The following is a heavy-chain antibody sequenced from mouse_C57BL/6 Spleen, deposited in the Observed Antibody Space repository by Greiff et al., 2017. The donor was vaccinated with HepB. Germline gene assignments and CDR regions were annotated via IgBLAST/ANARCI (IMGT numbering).Heavy chain of an antibody. V-gene: IGHV3-6*01. CDR2: ISYDGSN. Sequence: DVKLQESGPGLVKPSQSLSLTCSVTGYSITSGYYWNWIRQFPGNKLEWMGYISYDGSNNYNPSLKNRISITRDTSKNQFFLKLNSVTTEDTATYYCARGIYYDYDFDVWGTGTTVTVSS. J-gene: IGHJ1*03. CDR3: ARGIYYDYDFDV. CDR1: GYSITSGYY. D-gene: IGHD2-4*01.